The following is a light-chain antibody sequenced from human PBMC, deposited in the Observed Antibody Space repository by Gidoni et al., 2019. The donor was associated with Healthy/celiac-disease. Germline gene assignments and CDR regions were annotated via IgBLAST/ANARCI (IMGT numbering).Light chain of an antibody. Sequence: EIVMTQSTATRSVSPGERATLSCRASQSVRSNLAWYQQKPGQAPRLLIYGASIRATGIPARFSGSGSGTEFTLTISSLQSEDFAVYYCQQYNNWPRTFGPGTKVDIK. CDR3: QQYNNWPRT. CDR1: QSVRSN. J-gene: IGKJ3*01. CDR2: GAS. V-gene: IGKV3D-15*01.